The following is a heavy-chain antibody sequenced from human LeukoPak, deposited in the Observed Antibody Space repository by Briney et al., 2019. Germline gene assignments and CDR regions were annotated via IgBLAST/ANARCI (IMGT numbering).Heavy chain of an antibody. CDR2: IDPSDSYT. CDR3: ARGERSLDY. CDR1: GYIFTNYW. D-gene: IGHD3-10*01. J-gene: IGHJ4*02. Sequence: GESLKISFKGSGYIFTNYWTSWVRQMPGKGLEWMGRIDPSDSYTNYSPSFQGHVTISADKSIRTAYLQWSSLRASDTAIYYCARGERSLDYWGQGTLVTVSS. V-gene: IGHV5-10-1*01.